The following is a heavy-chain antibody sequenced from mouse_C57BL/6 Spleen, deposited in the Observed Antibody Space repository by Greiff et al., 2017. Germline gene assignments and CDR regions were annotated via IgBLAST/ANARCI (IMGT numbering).Heavy chain of an antibody. CDR3: ARRTVVAHWYFDV. Sequence: QVQLKQPGAELVMPGASVKLSCKASGYTFTSYWLHWVKQRPGQGLEWIGEIDPSDSYINYNQKFKGKSTLTVDKSSSTAYMQLSSLTSEDSAVYYCARRTVVAHWYFDVWGTGTTVTVSS. J-gene: IGHJ1*03. D-gene: IGHD1-1*01. V-gene: IGHV1-69*01. CDR1: GYTFTSYW. CDR2: IDPSDSYI.